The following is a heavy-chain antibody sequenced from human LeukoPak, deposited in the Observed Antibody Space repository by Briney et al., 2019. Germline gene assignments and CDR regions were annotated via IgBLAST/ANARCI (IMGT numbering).Heavy chain of an antibody. CDR2: INTSGNT. CDR3: ARERLGFRVDV. Sequence: TSETLSLTCTVSGDSISNYYRTWIRQSAGKGLQWIGRINTSGNTNYNPHLKSRVTMSLDTSKNQFSLNLSSVTAADTAVYYCARERLGFRVDVWGKGTTVTVSS. V-gene: IGHV4-4*07. J-gene: IGHJ6*04. D-gene: IGHD3-10*01. CDR1: GDSISNYY.